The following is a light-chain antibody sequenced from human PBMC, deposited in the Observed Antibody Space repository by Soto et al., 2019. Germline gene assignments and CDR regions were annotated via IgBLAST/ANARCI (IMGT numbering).Light chain of an antibody. CDR3: TSYSSGRTHVI. CDR2: DLN. J-gene: IGLJ2*01. CDR1: SVDIGDYDY. Sequence: QSALTQPASMSGSPGQSITLSCTGTSVDIGDYDYVSWYQRHPGKAPKLIIYDLNNRPSGVSDRFSGSKSGNTASLTISGLQAEDEADYYCTSYSSGRTHVIFCGGTKLTAL. V-gene: IGLV2-14*03.